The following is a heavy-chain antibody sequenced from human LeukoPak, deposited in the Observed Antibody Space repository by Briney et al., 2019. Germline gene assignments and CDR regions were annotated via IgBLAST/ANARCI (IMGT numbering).Heavy chain of an antibody. J-gene: IGHJ6*02. D-gene: IGHD3-3*01. CDR2: IYYSGST. Sequence: PSETLSLTCTVSGGSISSYYWSWIRQPPGKGLEWMGYIYYSGSTNYNPSLKSRVTISVDTAKNQFSLKLSSVTAADTAVYYCARWYSPYYDFWSGYYNNYYYYGMDVWGQGTTVTVSS. V-gene: IGHV4-59*01. CDR1: GGSISSYY. CDR3: ARWYSPYYDFWSGYYNNYYYYGMDV.